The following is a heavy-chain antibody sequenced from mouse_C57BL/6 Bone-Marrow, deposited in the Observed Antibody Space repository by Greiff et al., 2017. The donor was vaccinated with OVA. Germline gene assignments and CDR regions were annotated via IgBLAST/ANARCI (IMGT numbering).Heavy chain of an antibody. CDR3: ARSCYGSSYDY. D-gene: IGHD1-1*01. Sequence: QVQLQQSGAELVRPGTSVKVSCKASGYAFTNYLIEWVKQRPEQGLEWIGVINPGSGGTNYNEKFKGKATLTADKSSSTAYMQLSSLTSEDSAVYFCARSCYGSSYDYWGQGTTLTVSS. J-gene: IGHJ2*01. V-gene: IGHV1-54*01. CDR2: INPGSGGT. CDR1: GYAFTNYL.